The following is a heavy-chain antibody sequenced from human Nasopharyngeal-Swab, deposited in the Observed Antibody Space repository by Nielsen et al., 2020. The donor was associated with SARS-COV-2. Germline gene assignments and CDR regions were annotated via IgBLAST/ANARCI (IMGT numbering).Heavy chain of an antibody. J-gene: IGHJ4*02. CDR1: GFTFSSYG. D-gene: IGHD3-3*01. Sequence: PGGSLRLSCSASGFTFSSYGMHWVRQAPGKGLEYVSVISSNGGSTYYADSVKGRFTISRDNSKNTLYLQMSSLRAEDTAVYYCVRDLWGGPDYWGQGTLVTVSS. CDR2: ISSNGGST. V-gene: IGHV3-64D*06. CDR3: VRDLWGGPDY.